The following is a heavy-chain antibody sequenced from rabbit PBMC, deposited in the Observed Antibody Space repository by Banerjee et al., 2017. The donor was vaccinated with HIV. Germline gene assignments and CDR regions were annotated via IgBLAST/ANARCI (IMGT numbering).Heavy chain of an antibody. Sequence: QEQLEESGGDLVKPEGSLTLTCTASGFSFSSSYWICWVRQAPGKGLEWIACIYGGSSGATDYARRAKGRFTISETSSTTVTLQMTSLAAADTATYFCARSAGSADYSYDWWGQGTLVPS. CDR1: GFSFSSSYW. D-gene: IGHD4-2*01. J-gene: IGHJ3*01. CDR3: ARSAGSADYSYDW. CDR2: IYGGSSGAT. V-gene: IGHV1S45*01.